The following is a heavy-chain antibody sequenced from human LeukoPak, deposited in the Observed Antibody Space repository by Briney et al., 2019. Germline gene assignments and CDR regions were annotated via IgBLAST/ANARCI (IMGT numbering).Heavy chain of an antibody. CDR2: ISAYNGNT. V-gene: IGHV1-18*01. Sequence: GASVKVSCKASGYTFTSYGISWVRQAPGQGLEWMGWISAYNGNTNYAQKLQGRVTMTTDTSTSTAYMELRSLRSDDTAVYYCARVASGWDRSYYCYYMDVWGKGTTVTISS. CDR3: ARVASGWDRSYYCYYMDV. D-gene: IGHD6-19*01. J-gene: IGHJ6*03. CDR1: GYTFTSYG.